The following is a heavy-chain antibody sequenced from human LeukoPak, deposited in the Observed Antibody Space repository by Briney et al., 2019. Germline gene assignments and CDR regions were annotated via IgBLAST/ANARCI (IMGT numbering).Heavy chain of an antibody. Sequence: ASVKVSCKASGYTFTGYYMHWVRQAPGQGLEWMGWINPNSGGTNYAQKFQGRVTMTRDTSISTAYMELSRLRSDDTAVYYCARIYYDSSGCYYMDVWGKGTTVTVSS. CDR3: ARIYYDSSGCYYMDV. D-gene: IGHD3-22*01. CDR1: GYTFTGYY. CDR2: INPNSGGT. V-gene: IGHV1-2*02. J-gene: IGHJ6*03.